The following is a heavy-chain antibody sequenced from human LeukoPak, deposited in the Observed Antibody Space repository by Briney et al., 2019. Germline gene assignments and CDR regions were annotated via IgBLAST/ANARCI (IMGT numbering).Heavy chain of an antibody. Sequence: GASVKVSCKASGYTFTSYYMHWVRQAPGQGLEWMGIINPSGGSTSYAQKCQGRVTMTRDTSTSTVYMELSSLRSEDTAVYYCARDYDSSGYYRDAFDIWGLGTMVTVSS. D-gene: IGHD3-22*01. CDR2: INPSGGST. V-gene: IGHV1-46*01. CDR1: GYTFTSYY. CDR3: ARDYDSSGYYRDAFDI. J-gene: IGHJ3*02.